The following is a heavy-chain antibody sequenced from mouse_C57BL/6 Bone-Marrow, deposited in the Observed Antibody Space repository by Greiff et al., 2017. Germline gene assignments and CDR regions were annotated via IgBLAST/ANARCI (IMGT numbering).Heavy chain of an antibody. D-gene: IGHD1-1*01. CDR3: TAYGGSSLSAY. J-gene: IGHJ3*01. V-gene: IGHV6-3*01. CDR2: IRLKSDNYAT. Sequence: EVMLVESGGGLVQPGGSMKLSCVASGFTFSNYWMNWVRQSPEKGLEWVAQIRLKSDNYATHYAESVKGRFTISRDDSKSSVYLQMNNLRAEDTGIYYCTAYGGSSLSAYWGQGTLVTVSA. CDR1: GFTFSNYW.